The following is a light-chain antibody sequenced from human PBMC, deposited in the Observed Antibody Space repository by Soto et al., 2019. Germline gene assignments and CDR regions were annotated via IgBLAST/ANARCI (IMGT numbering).Light chain of an antibody. V-gene: IGKV1-5*03. Sequence: DIQMTQSPSTLSASVGDRVTITCRASQSISSWLAWYQQKPGKAPKLLIYKASSLESGVPSRFSGSGSGTEFTLTISGLQPDDFATYYCQQYTTFCTFGQGTKV. CDR2: KAS. J-gene: IGKJ1*01. CDR3: QQYTTFCT. CDR1: QSISSW.